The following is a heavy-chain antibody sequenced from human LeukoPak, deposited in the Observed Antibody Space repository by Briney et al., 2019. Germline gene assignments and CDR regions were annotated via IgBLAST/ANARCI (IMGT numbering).Heavy chain of an antibody. J-gene: IGHJ6*03. V-gene: IGHV5-51*01. CDR1: GYRFTNYW. Sequence: GESLKISCQGFGYRFTNYWIGWVRQMPGKGLEWMGIIYPGDSDTRYSPSFRGQVTISADKSISTAYLQWSGLKASDTAMYYCARHRGPHVPMSYYYYMDVWGKGTPVTVSS. CDR3: ARHRGPHVPMSYYYYMDV. D-gene: IGHD3-10*01. CDR2: IYPGDSDT.